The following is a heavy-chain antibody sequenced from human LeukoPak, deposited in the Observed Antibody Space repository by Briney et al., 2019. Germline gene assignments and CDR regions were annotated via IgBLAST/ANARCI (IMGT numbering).Heavy chain of an antibody. CDR3: AKPYYDFWSGYYTF. J-gene: IGHJ4*02. V-gene: IGHV3-30*18. CDR1: GFTFSSYG. D-gene: IGHD3-3*01. CDR2: ISYDGSNK. Sequence: GGSLRLSCAASGFTFSSYGMHWVRQAPGKGLEWVAVISYDGSNKYYADSVKGRFTISRDNSKNTLHLQMNSLRAEDTAVYYCAKPYYDFWSGYYTFWGQGTLVTVSS.